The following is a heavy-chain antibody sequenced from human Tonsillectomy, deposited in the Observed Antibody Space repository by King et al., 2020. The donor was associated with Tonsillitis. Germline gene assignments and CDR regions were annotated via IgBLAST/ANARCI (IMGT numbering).Heavy chain of an antibody. CDR2: ISGSGGST. V-gene: IGHV3-23*04. Sequence: VQLVESGGGLVQPGGSLRLSCAASGFTFSSYAMNWVRQAPGKGLEWVSTISGSGGSTYYADSVKGRFSVSRDNSRNTLYLQMNSLRAEDTAVYYCAKAVDTAMVCLDYWGQGSLVTVSS. D-gene: IGHD5-18*01. J-gene: IGHJ4*02. CDR3: AKAVDTAMVCLDY. CDR1: GFTFSSYA.